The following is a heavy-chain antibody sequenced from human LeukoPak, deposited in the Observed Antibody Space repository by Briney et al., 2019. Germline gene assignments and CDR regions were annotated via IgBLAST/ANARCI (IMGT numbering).Heavy chain of an antibody. J-gene: IGHJ4*02. V-gene: IGHV4-59*08. Sequence: SETLSLTCAVYGGSFSGYYWSWIRQPPGKGLEWIGYIYYSGSTNYNPSLKSRVTISVDTSKNQFSLKLSSVTAADTAVYYCARHEGSAARVRGYFDYWGQGTLVTVSS. CDR1: GGSFSGYY. D-gene: IGHD6-6*01. CDR2: IYYSGST. CDR3: ARHEGSAARVRGYFDY.